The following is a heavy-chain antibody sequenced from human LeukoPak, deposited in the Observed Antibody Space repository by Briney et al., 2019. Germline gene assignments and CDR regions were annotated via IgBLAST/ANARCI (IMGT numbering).Heavy chain of an antibody. J-gene: IGHJ5*02. CDR2: ISGSGGST. D-gene: IGHD3/OR15-3a*01. CDR3: ARDLDYYATDQ. Sequence: GGSLRLSCAASGFTFSSYAMSWVRQAPGKGLEWVSAISGSGGSTYYADSVKGRFTISRDNAKNSLYLQMNSLRADDTAVYYCARDLDYYATDQWGQGTLVTVSS. CDR1: GFTFSSYA. V-gene: IGHV3-23*01.